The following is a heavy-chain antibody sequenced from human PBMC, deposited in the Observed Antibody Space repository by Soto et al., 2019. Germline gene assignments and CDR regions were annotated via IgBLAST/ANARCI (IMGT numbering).Heavy chain of an antibody. CDR2: IIPIFGTA. CDR1: GGTFSSYA. CDR3: ARRDYYDSSGPKKLLGFLQGGYGYYYGMDV. V-gene: IGHV1-69*01. J-gene: IGHJ6*02. Sequence: QVQLVQSGAEVKKPGSSVKVSCKASGGTFSSYAISWVRQAPGQGLEWMGGIIPIFGTANYAQKFQGRVTITADESTSTAYMELSSLRSEDTAVYYCARRDYYDSSGPKKLLGFLQGGYGYYYGMDVWGQGTTVTVSS. D-gene: IGHD3-22*01.